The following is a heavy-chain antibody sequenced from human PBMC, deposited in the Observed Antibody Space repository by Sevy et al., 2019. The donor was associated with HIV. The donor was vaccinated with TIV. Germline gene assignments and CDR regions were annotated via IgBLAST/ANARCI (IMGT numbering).Heavy chain of an antibody. CDR1: GFTFDNYA. V-gene: IGHV3-23*01. CDR2: LDKSSDNT. Sequence: GGSLRLSCAASGFTFDNYAMTWVRQTPGKGLEWVSTLDKSSDNTYNADSVKGRFTISRDNSKNTLYLQMDSLRAEDTAIYYCAKAGGGWNYFDYSGQGTLVTVSS. D-gene: IGHD6-19*01. CDR3: AKAGGGWNYFDY. J-gene: IGHJ4*02.